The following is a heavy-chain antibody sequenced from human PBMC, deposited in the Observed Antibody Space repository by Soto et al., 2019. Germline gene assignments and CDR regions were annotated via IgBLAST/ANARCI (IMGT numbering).Heavy chain of an antibody. V-gene: IGHV3-23*01. Sequence: PGGSLRLSCAASGFTFSSYAMSWVRQAPGKGLEWVSAISGSGGSTYYADSVKGRFTISRDNSKSTLYLQMDSLRAEDTAVYYCAKDTQLRYCSGGSCSTMELYYYGMDVWGQGTTVTV. J-gene: IGHJ6*02. CDR2: ISGSGGST. CDR3: AKDTQLRYCSGGSCSTMELYYYGMDV. CDR1: GFTFSSYA. D-gene: IGHD2-15*01.